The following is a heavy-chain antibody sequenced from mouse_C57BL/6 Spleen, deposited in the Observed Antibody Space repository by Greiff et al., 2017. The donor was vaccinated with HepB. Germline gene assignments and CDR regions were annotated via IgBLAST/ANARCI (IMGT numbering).Heavy chain of an antibody. CDR3: ARSYYGTFDY. CDR2: INPNNGGT. D-gene: IGHD1-1*01. J-gene: IGHJ2*01. CDR1: GYTFTDYN. Sequence: EVQLQQSGPELVKPGASVKMSCKASGYTFTDYNMHWVKQSHGKSLEWIGYINPNNGGTSYNKKFKGKATLTVNKSSSTAYMELRSLTSEDSAVYYCARSYYGTFDYWGQSTTLTVSS. V-gene: IGHV1-22*01.